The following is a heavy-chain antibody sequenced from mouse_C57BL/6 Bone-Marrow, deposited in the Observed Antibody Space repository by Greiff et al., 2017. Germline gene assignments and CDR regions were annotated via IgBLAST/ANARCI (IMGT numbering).Heavy chain of an antibody. CDR2: IWSDGST. Sequence: QVQLKQSGPGLVAPSQRLSITCTVSGFSLTSYGVHWVRQPPGKGLEWLVVIWSDGSTTYNSALKSRLSISKDNSKSQVFLKMNSLQTDDTAMYYCARHSYYGSSYWYFDVWGTGTTVTVSS. V-gene: IGHV2-6-1*01. J-gene: IGHJ1*03. CDR1: GFSLTSYG. CDR3: ARHSYYGSSYWYFDV. D-gene: IGHD1-1*01.